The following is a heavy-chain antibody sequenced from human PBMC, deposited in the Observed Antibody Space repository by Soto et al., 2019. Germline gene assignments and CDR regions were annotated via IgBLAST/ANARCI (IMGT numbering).Heavy chain of an antibody. J-gene: IGHJ4*02. V-gene: IGHV3-33*01. CDR3: ARAVGPFDY. Sequence: QVQLVESGGGVVQPGRSLRLSCAASGFTFSTYGIHWVRQAPGKGLEWVAVIWHDGSYKYYADSGKGRFPISRDNSKNTLYLQINSLTAGDTAVYYCARAVGPFDYWGQGTLVTVSS. D-gene: IGHD1-26*01. CDR2: IWHDGSYK. CDR1: GFTFSTYG.